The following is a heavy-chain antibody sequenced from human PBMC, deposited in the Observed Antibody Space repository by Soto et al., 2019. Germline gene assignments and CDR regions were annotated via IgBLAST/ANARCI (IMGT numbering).Heavy chain of an antibody. CDR3: ARVYYYDSSGYYHPPVDY. CDR1: GYTFTSYG. J-gene: IGHJ4*02. V-gene: IGHV1-18*01. CDR2: ISAYNGNT. Sequence: ASVKVSCKASGYTFTSYGISWVRQAPGQGLEWMGWISAYNGNTNYAQKLQGRVTMTTDTSTSTAYMELRSLRSDDTAVYYCARVYYYDSSGYYHPPVDYWGQGTLVTVSS. D-gene: IGHD3-22*01.